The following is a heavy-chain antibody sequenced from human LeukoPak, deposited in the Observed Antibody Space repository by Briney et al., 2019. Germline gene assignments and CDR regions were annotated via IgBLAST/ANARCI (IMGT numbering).Heavy chain of an antibody. D-gene: IGHD3-22*01. CDR2: IIPIFGTA. J-gene: IGHJ6*03. Sequence: ASVKVSCKASGYTFTNYGISWVRQAPGQGLEWMGGIIPIFGTANYAQKFQGRVTITADKSTSTAYMELSSLRSEDTAVYYCARGSDYYDSMDVWGKGTTVTVSS. CDR1: GYTFTNYG. V-gene: IGHV1-69*06. CDR3: ARGSDYYDSMDV.